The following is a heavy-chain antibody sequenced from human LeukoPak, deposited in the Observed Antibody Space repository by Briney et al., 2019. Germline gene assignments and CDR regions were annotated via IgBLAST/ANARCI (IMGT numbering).Heavy chain of an antibody. CDR2: INGDGSST. D-gene: IGHD4-17*01. V-gene: IGHV3-74*01. CDR3: AGVTQKVTTLSWVARSGNNWFDP. CDR1: GFTFSSYW. J-gene: IGHJ5*02. Sequence: GGSLRLSCAASGFTFSSYWMHWVRQAPGKGLVWVSRINGDGSSTTYADSVKGRFTISRDNAKNTLYLQMNSLRAEDTAVYYCAGVTQKVTTLSWVARSGNNWFDPWGQGTLVTVSS.